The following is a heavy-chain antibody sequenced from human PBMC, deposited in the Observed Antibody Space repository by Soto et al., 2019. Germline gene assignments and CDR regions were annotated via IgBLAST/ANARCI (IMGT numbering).Heavy chain of an antibody. CDR3: TTDNWKLYYYYYMDV. J-gene: IGHJ6*03. V-gene: IGHV3-15*01. Sequence: GGSLRLSCAASGFTFSNAWMSWVRQAPGKGLEWVGRIKSKTDGGTTDYTAPVKGRFTISRDDSKNTLYLQMNRLKTEDTAVYYCTTDNWKLYYYYYMDVWGKGTTVTVSS. CDR2: IKSKTDGGTT. CDR1: GFTFSNAW. D-gene: IGHD1-20*01.